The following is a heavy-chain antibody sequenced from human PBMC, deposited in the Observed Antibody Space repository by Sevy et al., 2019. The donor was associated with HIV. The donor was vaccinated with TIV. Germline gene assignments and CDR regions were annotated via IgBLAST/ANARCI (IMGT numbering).Heavy chain of an antibody. Sequence: ASVKVSCKASGYNIKNYAINWVRQAPGQGLEWMGWINTNPGNPTYAQAFKGRFVFSLYTSVSTAYLLITSLEAEDTAIYFCASPFLYSNAPEADYWGQGTLVTVSS. CDR1: GYNIKNYA. CDR2: INTNPGNP. J-gene: IGHJ4*02. CDR3: ASPFLYSNAPEADY. D-gene: IGHD5-18*01. V-gene: IGHV7-4-1*02.